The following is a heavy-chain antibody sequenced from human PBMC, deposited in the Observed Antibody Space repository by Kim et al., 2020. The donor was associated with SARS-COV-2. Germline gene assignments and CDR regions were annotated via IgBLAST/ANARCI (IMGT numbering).Heavy chain of an antibody. Sequence: GGSLRLSCAASGFTFSSYDMHWVRQATGKGLEWVSAIGTAGDTYYPGSVKGRFTISRENAKNSLYLQMNSLRAGDTAVYYCARSAAAAPGDYYYGMDVWGQGTTVTVSS. J-gene: IGHJ6*02. CDR3: ARSAAAAPGDYYYGMDV. CDR2: IGTAGDT. D-gene: IGHD6-13*01. CDR1: GFTFSSYD. V-gene: IGHV3-13*01.